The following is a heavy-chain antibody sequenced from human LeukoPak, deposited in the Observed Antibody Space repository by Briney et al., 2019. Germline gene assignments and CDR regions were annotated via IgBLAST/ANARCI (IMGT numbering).Heavy chain of an antibody. CDR2: IYTSGST. D-gene: IGHD3-10*01. V-gene: IGHV4-4*07. J-gene: IGHJ6*03. CDR3: ARDQYDYYGSGSLPGYMDV. Sequence: SETLSLTCTVSGGSISSYYWSWIRHPAGKGLEWIGRIYTSGSTNYNPSLKSRVTMSVDTSKNQFSLKLSSVTAADTAVYYCARDQYDYYGSGSLPGYMDVWGKGTTVTVSS. CDR1: GGSISSYY.